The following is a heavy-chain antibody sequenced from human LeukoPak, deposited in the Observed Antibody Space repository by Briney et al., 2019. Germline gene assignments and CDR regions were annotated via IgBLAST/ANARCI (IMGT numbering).Heavy chain of an antibody. Sequence: TSETLSLTCTVSGGSISSYYWSWIRQPPGKGLEWIGYISDTGNTNYNPSLKNRVTMSVDTSKDQFSLKLSSVTAADTAVYSCARGVTMVQGYYYYMDVWGKGTTVTVSS. D-gene: IGHD3-10*01. CDR1: GGSISSYY. J-gene: IGHJ6*03. CDR2: ISDTGNT. V-gene: IGHV4-59*01. CDR3: ARGVTMVQGYYYYMDV.